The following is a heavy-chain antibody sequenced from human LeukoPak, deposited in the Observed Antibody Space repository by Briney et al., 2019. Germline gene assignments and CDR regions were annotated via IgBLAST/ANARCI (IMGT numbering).Heavy chain of an antibody. Sequence: PSETLSLTCTVSGGSISSSSYYWGWIRQPPGKGLEWIGSIYYSGSTHYNPSLKSRVTISVDTSKNQFSLKLSSVTAADTAVYYCARMVQYSSSWFDYWGQGTLVTVSS. CDR1: GGSISSSSYY. CDR3: ARMVQYSSSWFDY. D-gene: IGHD6-13*01. V-gene: IGHV4-39*01. J-gene: IGHJ4*02. CDR2: IYYSGST.